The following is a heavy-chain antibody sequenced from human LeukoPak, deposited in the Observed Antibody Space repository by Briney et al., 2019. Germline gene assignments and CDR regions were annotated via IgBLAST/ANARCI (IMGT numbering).Heavy chain of an antibody. CDR1: GFTFSSYW. J-gene: IGHJ4*02. Sequence: GRSLRLSCAASGFTFSSYWMHWVRQAPGKGLVWVSRINSDGSGTSYADSVKGRFTISRDNAKNTLYLQMNSLRAEDTAVYYCARSYYYDSSDYLGPLDYWGQGALVTVSS. D-gene: IGHD3-22*01. CDR3: ARSYYYDSSDYLGPLDY. CDR2: INSDGSGT. V-gene: IGHV3-74*01.